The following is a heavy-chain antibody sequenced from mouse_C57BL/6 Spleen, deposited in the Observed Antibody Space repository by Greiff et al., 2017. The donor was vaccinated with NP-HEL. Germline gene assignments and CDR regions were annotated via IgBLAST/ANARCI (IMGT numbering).Heavy chain of an antibody. D-gene: IGHD1-1*01. Sequence: QVQLKQSGAELVRPGASVTLSCKASGYTFTDYEMHWVKQTPVHGLEWIGAIDPETGGTAYNQKFKGKAILTADKSSSTAYMELRSLTSEDSAVYYCTRSRLLLLYAMDYWGQGTSVTVSS. J-gene: IGHJ4*01. CDR1: GYTFTDYE. CDR3: TRSRLLLLYAMDY. CDR2: IDPETGGT. V-gene: IGHV1-15*01.